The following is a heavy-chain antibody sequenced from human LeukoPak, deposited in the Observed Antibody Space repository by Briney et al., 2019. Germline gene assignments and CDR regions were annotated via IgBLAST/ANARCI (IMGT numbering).Heavy chain of an antibody. J-gene: IGHJ6*04. V-gene: IGHV3-23*01. D-gene: IGHD3-10*01. Sequence: GRSLRLSCAASGFTFSSFDLTWVRQPPGKGLEWVSAISGSGGSTYYADSVKGRFTISRDNSKNTLYLQMNSLRAEDTAVYYCAKDGTYYYGSGSLMDVWGKGTTVTVSS. CDR3: AKDGTYYYGSGSLMDV. CDR1: GFTFSSFD. CDR2: ISGSGGST.